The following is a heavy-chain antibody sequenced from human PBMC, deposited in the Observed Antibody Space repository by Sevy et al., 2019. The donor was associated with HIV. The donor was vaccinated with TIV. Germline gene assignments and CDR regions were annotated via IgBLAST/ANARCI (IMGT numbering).Heavy chain of an antibody. V-gene: IGHV3-20*01. CDR2: INWHGTST. D-gene: IGHD2-21*02. Sequence: GGSLRLSCVASGFTFDDYGMSWVRQAPGKGLEWVSGINWHGTSTGYADSVKGRFTVSRDNAKNSLYLQMNNLRAEDXXXXXXXXXXPSXXXPTAGVHDYWGQGTLVTVSS. CDR1: GFTFDDYG. CDR3: XXXXPSXXXPTAGVHDY. J-gene: IGHJ4*02.